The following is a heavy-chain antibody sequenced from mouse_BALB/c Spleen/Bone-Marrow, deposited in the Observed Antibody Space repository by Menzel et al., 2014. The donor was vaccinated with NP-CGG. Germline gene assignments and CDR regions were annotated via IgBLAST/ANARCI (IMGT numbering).Heavy chain of an antibody. CDR1: GFTFSDYY. Sequence: EVQLQESGGGLVKPGGSLKLSCAASGFTFSDYYMYWVRQTPEKSLEWVATISDGGSYTYYPDSVKGRFTISRDNAKNNLYLQMSSLKSEDTAMYYCARVSYDYFDYWGQGTTLTVSS. V-gene: IGHV5-4*02. D-gene: IGHD2-4*01. CDR2: ISDGGSYT. CDR3: ARVSYDYFDY. J-gene: IGHJ2*01.